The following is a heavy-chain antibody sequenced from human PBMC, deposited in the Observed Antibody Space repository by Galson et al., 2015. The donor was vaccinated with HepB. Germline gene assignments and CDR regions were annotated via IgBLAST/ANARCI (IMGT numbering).Heavy chain of an antibody. Sequence: SLRLSCAASGFSFSNYWMSWVRQAPGKGLEWVANIKQDGSEKYYVDSVKGRFTIPRDNAKNSLYLQMNSLRAEDTAVYYCARDRCTSTSCFFDYWGQGTLVTVSS. V-gene: IGHV3-7*03. D-gene: IGHD2-2*01. CDR2: IKQDGSEK. CDR3: ARDRCTSTSCFFDY. J-gene: IGHJ4*02. CDR1: GFSFSNYW.